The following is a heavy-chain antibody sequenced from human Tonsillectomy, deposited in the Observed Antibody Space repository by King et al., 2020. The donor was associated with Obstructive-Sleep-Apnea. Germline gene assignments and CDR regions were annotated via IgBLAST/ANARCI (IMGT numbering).Heavy chain of an antibody. CDR1: GGSIRNYY. V-gene: IGHV4-59*08. CDR2: IYYSGNT. CDR3: ARQTTYSSTPLNAMDV. J-gene: IGHJ6*02. D-gene: IGHD6-13*01. Sequence: QLQESGPGLVKPSETLSLTCTVSGGSIRNYYWSWIRQPPGKGLEWIGYIYYSGNTNCNPSLKSRVTISVDTSKKQVSLKLSSVTAADTAVYYCARQTTYSSTPLNAMDVWGQGTTVTVSS.